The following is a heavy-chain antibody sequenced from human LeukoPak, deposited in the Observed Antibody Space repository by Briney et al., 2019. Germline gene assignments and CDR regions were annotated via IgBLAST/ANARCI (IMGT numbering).Heavy chain of an antibody. Sequence: GRSLRLSCAASGFTFDDYAMHWVRQAPGKGLEWDSGISWNSGSIGYADSVKGRFTISRDNAKNSLYLQMNSLRAEDTALYYCAKDVITGTTPGVYWGQGTLVTVSS. CDR3: AKDVITGTTPGVY. J-gene: IGHJ4*02. CDR2: ISWNSGSI. V-gene: IGHV3-9*01. CDR1: GFTFDDYA. D-gene: IGHD1-20*01.